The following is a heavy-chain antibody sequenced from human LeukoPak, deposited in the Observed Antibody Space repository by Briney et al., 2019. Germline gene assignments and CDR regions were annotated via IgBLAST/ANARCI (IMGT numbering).Heavy chain of an antibody. J-gene: IGHJ3*02. V-gene: IGHV4-39*02. CDR1: GGSIISSNHY. CDR3: AREVEYYDSSGYRPHAFDI. Sequence: SETLSLTCTVSGGSIISSNHYWGWTRQPPGKGLEWFVSISYSGGTAYNPSLRSRVTISVDTSKNQFSLKVNSVTAADTAVYYCAREVEYYDSSGYRPHAFDIWGQGTLVTVSS. D-gene: IGHD3-22*01. CDR2: ISYSGGT.